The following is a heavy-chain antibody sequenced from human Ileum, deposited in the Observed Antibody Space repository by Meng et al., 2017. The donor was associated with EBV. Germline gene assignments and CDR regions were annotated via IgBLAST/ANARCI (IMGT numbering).Heavy chain of an antibody. V-gene: IGHV6-1*01. D-gene: IGHD6-13*01. CDR2: TYYRSKWYY. CDR1: GDSVSSNSAA. J-gene: IGHJ1*01. Sequence: QVHLQQSGPGLVQPSQTLPLTCATSGDSVSSNSAAWHWIRQSPSRGLEWLGRTYYRSKWYYDYAVSVKSRMTINPDTSKNQFSLQLNSVTPEDTAVYYCARGAYTSTWFWGQGTLVTVSS. CDR3: ARGAYTSTWF.